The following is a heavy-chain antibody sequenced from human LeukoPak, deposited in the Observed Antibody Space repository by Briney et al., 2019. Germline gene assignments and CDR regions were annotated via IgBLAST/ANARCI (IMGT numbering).Heavy chain of an antibody. CDR1: GFTFSSYA. CDR2: ISGSGGST. V-gene: IGHV3-23*01. D-gene: IGHD6-13*01. CDR3: AKDEINAVAAGILDY. J-gene: IGHJ4*02. Sequence: GGSLRLSCAASGFTFSSYAMSWVRQAPGKGLEWVSAISGSGGSTYYADSVKGRFTISRDNSKNTLYLQMNSLRAEDTAVYYCAKDEINAVAAGILDYWGQGTLVTVSS.